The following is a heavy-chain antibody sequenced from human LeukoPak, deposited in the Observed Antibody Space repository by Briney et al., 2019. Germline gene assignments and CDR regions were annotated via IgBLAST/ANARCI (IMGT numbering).Heavy chain of an antibody. Sequence: GGSLRLSCAASGFTFSSYGMHWVRQAPGKGLEWVAVISYDGSNKYYADSVKGRFTISRDNSKNTLYLQMNSLRAEDTAVYYCAKDGPGSGSYFPTPDYWGQGTLVTVSS. CDR2: ISYDGSNK. CDR1: GFTFSSYG. D-gene: IGHD1-26*01. CDR3: AKDGPGSGSYFPTPDY. J-gene: IGHJ4*02. V-gene: IGHV3-30*18.